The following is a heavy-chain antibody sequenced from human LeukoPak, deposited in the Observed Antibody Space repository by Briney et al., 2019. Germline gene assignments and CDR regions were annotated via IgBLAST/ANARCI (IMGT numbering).Heavy chain of an antibody. Sequence: GSLRLSCAASGFAFSTFGLSWVRQAPGKGLEWVAAISGNGGKTYYADSMRGRFTISRDNSKNTMHLQMNSLRGEDTAVYYCGKDLNWAFDHWGQGTLVTVSS. D-gene: IGHD1-1*01. V-gene: IGHV3-23*01. CDR2: ISGNGGKT. CDR1: GFAFSTFG. CDR3: GKDLNWAFDH. J-gene: IGHJ4*02.